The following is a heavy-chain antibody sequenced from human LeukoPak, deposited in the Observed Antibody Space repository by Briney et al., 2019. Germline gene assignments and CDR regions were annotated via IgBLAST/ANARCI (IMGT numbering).Heavy chain of an antibody. D-gene: IGHD6-6*01. CDR3: AKMSSSDHFDY. CDR1: GFTVSSNY. CDR2: IYSSGST. V-gene: IGHV3-66*02. J-gene: IGHJ4*02. Sequence: GGSLRLSCAASGFTVSSNYMSWVRQAPGKGLEWASVIYSSGSTYYTDSVKGRFTISRDNSKNTLYLQMNSLRAEDTAVYYCAKMSSSDHFDYWGQGTLVTVSS.